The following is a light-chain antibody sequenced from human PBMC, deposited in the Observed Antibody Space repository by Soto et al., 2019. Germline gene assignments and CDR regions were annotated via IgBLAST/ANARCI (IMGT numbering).Light chain of an antibody. CDR3: QQRDSWPRT. Sequence: DIQLTQSLSTLSASVGDRVTLTCMASHSISSWLAWYQQKPGKAPNLLIYAASTLESGVPSRFSGSGSGTEFTLTISSLEPEDFAVYYCQQRDSWPRTFGQGTKVDIK. CDR1: HSISSW. CDR2: AAS. J-gene: IGKJ1*01. V-gene: IGKV1-5*01.